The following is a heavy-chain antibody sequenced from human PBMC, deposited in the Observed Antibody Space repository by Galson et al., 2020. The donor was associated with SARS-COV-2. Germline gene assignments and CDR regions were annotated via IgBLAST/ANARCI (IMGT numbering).Heavy chain of an antibody. CDR3: AKRKEVFWLGKLNQGLDV. Sequence: GGSLRLSCAASGFTFNNYAMHWVRQAPGKGLEWVALISNEGSIKYYADSVKGRFTISRDSSKNTLYLQMNSLSAGDTAVYYCAKRKEVFWLGKLNQGLDVWGQGTTVTVS. CDR2: ISNEGSIK. D-gene: IGHD3-10*01. V-gene: IGHV3-30*18. CDR1: GFTFNNYA. J-gene: IGHJ6*02.